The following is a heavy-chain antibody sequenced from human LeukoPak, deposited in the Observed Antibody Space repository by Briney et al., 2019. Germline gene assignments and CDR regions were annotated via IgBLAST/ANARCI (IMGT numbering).Heavy chain of an antibody. CDR2: TNPSGGGS. CDR3: ARAAHYDSSGYYSPPFDY. D-gene: IGHD3-22*01. CDR1: GYTFTSYY. V-gene: IGHV1-46*01. J-gene: IGHJ4*02. Sequence: ASVKVSCKASGYTFTSYYIHWVRQAPGQGLEWMGVTNPSGGGSIYAHKFQGRVTMTRDMSTSTVYMEMSSLRSEDTAVYYCARAAHYDSSGYYSPPFDYWGQGTLVTVSS.